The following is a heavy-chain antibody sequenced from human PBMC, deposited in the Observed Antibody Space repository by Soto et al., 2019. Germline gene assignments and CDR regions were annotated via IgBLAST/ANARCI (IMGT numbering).Heavy chain of an antibody. CDR2: IKQDGTEK. J-gene: IGHJ4*02. D-gene: IGHD1-7*01. CDR1: GFTFSTYW. Sequence: EVQLVESGGGLVQPGGSLRLYCAASGFTFSTYWMTWVRQAPGEGLEWVANIKQDGTEKYYADSVKGRFTISRDNAKNSLYLQMNSLRAADTAVYYCATRNWNFARDYWGQGTLVTVSS. CDR3: ATRNWNFARDY. V-gene: IGHV3-7*01.